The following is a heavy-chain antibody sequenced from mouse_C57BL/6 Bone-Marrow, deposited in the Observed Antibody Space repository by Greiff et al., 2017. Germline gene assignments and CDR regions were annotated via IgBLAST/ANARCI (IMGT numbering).Heavy chain of an antibody. CDR1: GYTFTSYW. D-gene: IGHD2-13*01. CDR2: IDPSDSYT. Sequence: QVQLQQPGAELVKPGASVKLSCKASGYTFTSYWMQWVKQRPGQGLEWIGEIDPSDSYTNYNQKFKGKATLTVDTSSSTAYMQLSSLTSEDSAVYYCARDYYYYAMDYWGQGTSVTVSS. J-gene: IGHJ4*01. V-gene: IGHV1-50*01. CDR3: ARDYYYYAMDY.